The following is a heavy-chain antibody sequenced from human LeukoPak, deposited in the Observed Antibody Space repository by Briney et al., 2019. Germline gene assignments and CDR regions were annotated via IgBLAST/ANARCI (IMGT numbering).Heavy chain of an antibody. V-gene: IGHV3-48*04. CDR1: GFTFSSYS. CDR2: ISSSSSTI. D-gene: IGHD5-12*01. Sequence: GGSLRLSCAASGFTFSSYSMNWVRQAPGKGLEWVSYISSSSSTIYYADSVKGRFTISRDNAKNSLYLQMNSLRAEDTAVYYCARDAYSFADYWGQGTLVTVSS. J-gene: IGHJ4*02. CDR3: ARDAYSFADY.